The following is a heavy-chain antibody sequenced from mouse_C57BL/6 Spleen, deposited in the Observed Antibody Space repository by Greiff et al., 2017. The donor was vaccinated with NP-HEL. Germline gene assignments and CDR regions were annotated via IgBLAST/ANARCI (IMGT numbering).Heavy chain of an antibody. CDR2: ISSGSSTI. J-gene: IGHJ2*01. CDR3: ARWNFDY. V-gene: IGHV5-17*01. Sequence: DVKLVESGGGLVKPGGSLKLSCAASGFTFSDSGMHWVRQAPEKGLEWVAYISSGSSTIYYADTVKGRFTISRDNAKNTLFLQMTSLRSEDTAMYYCARWNFDYWGQGTTLTVSS. CDR1: GFTFSDSG.